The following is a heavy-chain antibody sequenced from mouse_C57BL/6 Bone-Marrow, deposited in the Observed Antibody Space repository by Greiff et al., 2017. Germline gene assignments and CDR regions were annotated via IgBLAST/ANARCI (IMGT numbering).Heavy chain of an antibody. CDR3: ARSYFGYAMDY. CDR1: GFTFSDYG. Sequence: EVHLVESGGGLVKPGGSLKLSCAASGFTFSDYGMHWVRQAPEKGLEWVAYISSGSSTIYYADTVKGRFTISRDNAKNTLFLQMSSLRSEDTAMYYCARSYFGYAMDYWGQGTSVTVSS. J-gene: IGHJ4*01. V-gene: IGHV5-17*01. CDR2: ISSGSSTI.